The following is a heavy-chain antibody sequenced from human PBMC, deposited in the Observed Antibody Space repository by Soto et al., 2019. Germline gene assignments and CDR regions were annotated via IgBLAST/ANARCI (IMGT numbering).Heavy chain of an antibody. CDR2: IIPIFVTA. CDR1: GDTFTSYA. CDR3: ARFSNGIVGALFDY. V-gene: IGHV1-69*13. D-gene: IGHD1-26*01. Sequence: ASVKVSCKASGDTFTSYAISWGRQAPGQGLEWMGGIIPIFVTANYAQKVQGRVTITADESTSTAYMELRSLRSEDTAVYYCARFSNGIVGALFDYWGQGTLVAVSS. J-gene: IGHJ4*02.